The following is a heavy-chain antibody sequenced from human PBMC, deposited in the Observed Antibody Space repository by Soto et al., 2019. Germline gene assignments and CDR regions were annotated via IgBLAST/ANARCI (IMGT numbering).Heavy chain of an antibody. D-gene: IGHD3-22*01. CDR2: ISASGST. Sequence: SETLSLTCAFSGGSISRYYWSWIRHPAGKGLEWIGRISASGSTNYNPSLKSRVVMSVDTSKSQFSLELNSVTAADTAVYYCARVGDTSGYYYNFDYWGQGTLVSVS. CDR1: GGSISRYY. V-gene: IGHV4-4*07. J-gene: IGHJ4*02. CDR3: ARVGDTSGYYYNFDY.